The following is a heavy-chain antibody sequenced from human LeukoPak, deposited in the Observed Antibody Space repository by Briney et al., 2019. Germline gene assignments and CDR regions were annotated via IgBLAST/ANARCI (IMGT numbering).Heavy chain of an antibody. J-gene: IGHJ4*02. CDR3: ASNYDFWSGYSLFDY. CDR1: GGSISSSSYH. V-gene: IGHV4-39*01. CDR2: IYYSGST. D-gene: IGHD3-3*01. Sequence: SETLSLTCTVSGGSISSSSYHWGWIRQPPGKGLEWIGSIYYSGSTYYNPSLKSRVTISVDTSKNQFSLKLSSVTAADTAVYYCASNYDFWSGYSLFDYWGQGTLVTVSS.